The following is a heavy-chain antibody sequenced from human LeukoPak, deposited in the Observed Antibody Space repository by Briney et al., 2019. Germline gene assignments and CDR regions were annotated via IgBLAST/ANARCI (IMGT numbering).Heavy chain of an antibody. D-gene: IGHD4/OR15-4a*01. J-gene: IGHJ4*02. V-gene: IGHV3-21*04. CDR1: GFTFSSYG. CDR2: ISSSSNYI. CDR3: ARRAGAYSHPYDY. Sequence: GGSLRLSCAASGFTFSSYGMNWVRQAPGKGLEWVSSISSSSNYIYYADSMKGRFTISRDNSKNTLYLQMNSLRAEDTAVYYCARRAGAYSHPYDYWGQGTLVTASS.